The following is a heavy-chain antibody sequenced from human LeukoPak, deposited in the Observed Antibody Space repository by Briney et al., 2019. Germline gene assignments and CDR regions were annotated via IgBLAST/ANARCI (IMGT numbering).Heavy chain of an antibody. D-gene: IGHD3-22*01. V-gene: IGHV4-30-2*01. CDR1: GDSISSGGYS. Sequence: SQTLSLTCTVSGDSISSGGYSWSWIRQPPGKGLEWIGYIYHIGYISQSGNIYQNPSLKSRVTISLDTSRNQFSLKLSSVTAADTAVYYCARPPLTFYDSSGYPRVWFDPWGQGTLVTVSS. J-gene: IGHJ5*02. CDR3: ARPPLTFYDSSGYPRVWFDP. CDR2: ISQSGNI.